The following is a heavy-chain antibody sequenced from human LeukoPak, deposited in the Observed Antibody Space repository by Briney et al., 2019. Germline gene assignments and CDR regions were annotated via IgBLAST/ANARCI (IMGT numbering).Heavy chain of an antibody. V-gene: IGHV3-23*01. CDR1: GFTFSSYW. CDR3: AKKSRGSGSYYGDY. J-gene: IGHJ4*02. CDR2: ISGSGGST. Sequence: PGGSLRLSCAASGFTFSSYWMHWVRQAPGKGLEWVSAISGSGGSTYYADSVKGRFTISRDNSKNTLYLQMNSLRAEDTAVYYCAKKSRGSGSYYGDYWGQGILVTVSS. D-gene: IGHD3-10*01.